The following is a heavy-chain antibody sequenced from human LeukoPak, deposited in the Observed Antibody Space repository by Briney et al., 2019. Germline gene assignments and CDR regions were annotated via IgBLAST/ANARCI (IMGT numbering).Heavy chain of an antibody. CDR2: ISSSSSYI. CDR1: GFTFSSYS. V-gene: IGHV3-21*01. J-gene: IGHJ4*02. CDR3: SGYSSGWTYYFDY. D-gene: IGHD6-19*01. Sequence: GGSLRLSCAASGFTFSSYSMNWVRQAPGFVLEWVSSISSSSSYIYYADSVMGRFTISRDKANNSMYLQMNSLRAEDTAVYYCSGYSSGWTYYFDYWGQGTLVTVSS.